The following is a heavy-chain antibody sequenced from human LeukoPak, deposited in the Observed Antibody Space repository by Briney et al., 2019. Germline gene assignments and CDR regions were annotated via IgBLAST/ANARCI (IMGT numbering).Heavy chain of an antibody. Sequence: PSETLSLTCAVSGDSISSRNWYSWVRQPPGMGLEWIGEIYQGAASAFNSPLKDRVTISVDKSKNQFSLNLKSVTAADTAVYFCVRGENSVGYGHYWGQGILVTVSS. V-gene: IGHV4-4*02. J-gene: IGHJ4*02. CDR1: GDSISSRNW. CDR2: IYQGAAS. D-gene: IGHD3-22*01. CDR3: VRGENSVGYGHY.